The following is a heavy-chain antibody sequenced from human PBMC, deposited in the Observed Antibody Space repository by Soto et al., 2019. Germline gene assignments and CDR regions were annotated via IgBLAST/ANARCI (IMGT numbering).Heavy chain of an antibody. Sequence: EVQLVESGGGLVKPGGSLRLSCVASGFTFTYYSINWHHQAPGKGLEWVASINGDSSYIFYADSLRGRFTISRYNARNSVYLQMHRLRAYDSAVYFCARADQRGYDFVYWGQGTLVTVSS. V-gene: IGHV3-21*01. D-gene: IGHD5-12*01. CDR1: GFTFTYYS. J-gene: IGHJ4*02. CDR2: INGDSSYI. CDR3: ARADQRGYDFVY.